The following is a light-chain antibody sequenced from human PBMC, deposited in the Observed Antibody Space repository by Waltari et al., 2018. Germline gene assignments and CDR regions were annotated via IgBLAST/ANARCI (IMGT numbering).Light chain of an antibody. V-gene: IGKV4-1*01. CDR3: QQYYDIPVT. CDR1: QSVLYNTDNKNY. J-gene: IGKJ2*01. Sequence: DIVMTQSPDSLPVSLGERATLNCKSSQSVLYNTDNKNYLAWYQQKPGQSPKLLIYWAATRESGVPDRFSGSGSGTDLTLTISGLQADDAAIYFCQQYYDIPVTFGQGTRLEIK. CDR2: WAA.